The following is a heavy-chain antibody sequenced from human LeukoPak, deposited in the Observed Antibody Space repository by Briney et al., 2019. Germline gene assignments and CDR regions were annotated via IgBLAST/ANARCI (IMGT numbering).Heavy chain of an antibody. V-gene: IGHV4-34*01. J-gene: IGHJ4*02. CDR3: ARGAGDSYWPQNDY. D-gene: IGHD5-18*01. CDR1: GGSFSGYY. CDR2: INHSGST. Sequence: SETLSLTCAVYGGSFSGYYWSWIRQPPGKGLEWIGEINHSGSTNYNPSLKSRVTISVDTSKNQFSLKLSSVTAADTAVYYCARGAGDSYWPQNDYWGQGTLVTVSS.